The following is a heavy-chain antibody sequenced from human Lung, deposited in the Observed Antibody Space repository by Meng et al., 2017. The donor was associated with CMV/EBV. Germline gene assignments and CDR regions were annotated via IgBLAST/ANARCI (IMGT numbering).Heavy chain of an antibody. CDR3: AGYDSSGYEGS. CDR1: DCSISCYY. CDR2: IYTSGST. Sequence: GAGLVKPSASWSPSCTVYDCSISCYYWSWIREPAGKGLEWIGGIYTSGSTNYNPSLKTRVTMSVETSKNQFSLKLSSVTAADTAVYYCAGYDSSGYEGSWGQGTLVTVSS. J-gene: IGHJ5*02. V-gene: IGHV4-4*07. D-gene: IGHD3-22*01.